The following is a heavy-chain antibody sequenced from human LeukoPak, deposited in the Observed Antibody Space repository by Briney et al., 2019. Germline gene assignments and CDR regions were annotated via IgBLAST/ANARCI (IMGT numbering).Heavy chain of an antibody. CDR3: ARVGDLNFYDF. Sequence: GGSLRLSCAASGFPFSYYSMHWVRQTPGKGLEYVSAVTNDGGRTFYADSVKARFTISRDNSKNTLFLQMGSLRAEDMAVYYCARVGDLNFYDFWGQGTLVTVSS. CDR2: VTNDGGRT. D-gene: IGHD1-1*01. V-gene: IGHV3-64*02. CDR1: GFPFSYYS. J-gene: IGHJ4*02.